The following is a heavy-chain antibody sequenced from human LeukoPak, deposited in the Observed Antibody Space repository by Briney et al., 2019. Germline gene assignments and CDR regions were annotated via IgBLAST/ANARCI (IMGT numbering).Heavy chain of an antibody. J-gene: IGHJ4*02. V-gene: IGHV4-59*01. Sequence: SETLSLTCTVSGGSISSYYWSWIRQPPGKGLEWIGYIYYSGSTNYNPSLKSRVTISVDTSKNQFSLKLSSVTAADTAVYYCARSCSSTSCYLAQDYWGQGTLVTVSS. CDR2: IYYSGST. CDR1: GGSISSYY. CDR3: ARSCSSTSCYLAQDY. D-gene: IGHD2-2*01.